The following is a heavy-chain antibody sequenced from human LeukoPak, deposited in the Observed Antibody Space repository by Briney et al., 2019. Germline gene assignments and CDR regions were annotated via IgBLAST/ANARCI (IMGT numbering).Heavy chain of an antibody. J-gene: IGHJ3*01. CDR3: ARHRQSDADAFDF. CDR2: FSFPGST. Sequence: SETLSLTCIVSGGSMSGYYWSWIRQPPGKGLEWIGYFSFPGSTKYNPSLKSRVTMSGDASKNQFSVRLYSATAADTAVYYCARHRQSDADAFDFWGQGTMVTVSS. V-gene: IGHV4-59*08. CDR1: GGSMSGYY.